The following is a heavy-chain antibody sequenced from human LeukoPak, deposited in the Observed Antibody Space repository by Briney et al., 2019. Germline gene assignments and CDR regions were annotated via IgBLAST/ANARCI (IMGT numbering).Heavy chain of an antibody. CDR3: AKDEGAAAGTVY. D-gene: IGHD6-13*01. V-gene: IGHV3-30*18. CDR2: ISYDGSNK. Sequence: GGSLRLSCAASGFTFSSYGMHWVRQAPGKGLEWVAVISYDGSNKYYADSVKGRFTISRDNPKNTLYLQMNSLRAEDTAVYYCAKDEGAAAGTVYWGQGTLVTVSS. J-gene: IGHJ4*02. CDR1: GFTFSSYG.